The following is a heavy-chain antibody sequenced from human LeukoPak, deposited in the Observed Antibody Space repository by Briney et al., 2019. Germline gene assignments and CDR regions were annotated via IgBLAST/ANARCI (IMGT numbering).Heavy chain of an antibody. CDR1: GYTFINFG. CDR2: ISAYNGNT. D-gene: IGHD4-17*01. CDR3: ARAHYGDPPGDY. J-gene: IGHJ4*02. Sequence: ASVKVSCTASGYTFINFGIYWVRQAPGQGLEWMGWISAYNGNTKYAQQSQGRVTMTTDTSTSTAYMELRSLRSGDTAVYYCARAHYGDPPGDYWGQGTLVTVSS. V-gene: IGHV1-18*01.